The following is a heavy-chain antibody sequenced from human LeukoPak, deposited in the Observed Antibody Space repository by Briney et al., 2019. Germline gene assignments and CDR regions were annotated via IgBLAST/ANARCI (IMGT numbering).Heavy chain of an antibody. CDR3: TRVGPYYDFWSGYRAPDY. CDR1: GFTFGDYA. J-gene: IGHJ4*02. CDR2: IRSKAYGGTT. Sequence: PGGSLRLSCTASGFTFGDYAMSWFRQAPGKGLEWVGFIRSKAYGGTTEYAASVKGRFTISRDDSKSIAYLQMNSMKTEDTAVYYCTRVGPYYDFWSGYRAPDYWGQGTLVTVSS. D-gene: IGHD3-3*01. V-gene: IGHV3-49*03.